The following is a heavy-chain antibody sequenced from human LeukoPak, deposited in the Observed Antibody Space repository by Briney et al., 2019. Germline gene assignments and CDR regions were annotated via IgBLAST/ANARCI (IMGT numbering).Heavy chain of an antibody. CDR1: GFTSSSYG. Sequence: PGGSLRLSCAASGFTSSSYGMHWVRQAPGKGLEWVAVISYDGSNKYYADSVKGRFTISRDNSKNTLYLQMNSLRAEDTAVYYCAKVRVMATITSDGFDYWGQGTLVTVSS. V-gene: IGHV3-30*18. J-gene: IGHJ4*02. CDR3: AKVRVMATITSDGFDY. D-gene: IGHD5-24*01. CDR2: ISYDGSNK.